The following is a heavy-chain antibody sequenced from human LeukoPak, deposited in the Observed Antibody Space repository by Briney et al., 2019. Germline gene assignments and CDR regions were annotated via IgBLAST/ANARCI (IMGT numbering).Heavy chain of an antibody. Sequence: PRKTLSLTCTVSGGSISSSGYYWGWIRQPPGKGLEWIGSIYYSGSTNYNPSLKSRVTISVDTSKNQFSLKLRSVTAADTAVYYCATQGVSSSWSHYYYYMDVWGKGTTVTVSS. V-gene: IGHV4-39*07. CDR3: ATQGVSSSWSHYYYYMDV. CDR1: GGSISSSGYY. D-gene: IGHD6-13*01. CDR2: IYYSGST. J-gene: IGHJ6*03.